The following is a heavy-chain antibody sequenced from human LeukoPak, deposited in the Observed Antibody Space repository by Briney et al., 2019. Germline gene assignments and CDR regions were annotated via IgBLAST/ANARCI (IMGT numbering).Heavy chain of an antibody. CDR3: ATGGRGYYDILTGYYDY. D-gene: IGHD3-9*01. CDR1: GYTFTGYY. V-gene: IGHV1-69*02. CDR2: IIPILGIA. J-gene: IGHJ4*02. Sequence: SVKVSCKAAGYTFTGYYMHWVRQAPGQGLEWMGRIIPILGIANYAQKFQGRVTITADKSTSTAYMELSSLRSEDTAVYYCATGGRGYYDILTGYYDYWGQGTLVTVSS.